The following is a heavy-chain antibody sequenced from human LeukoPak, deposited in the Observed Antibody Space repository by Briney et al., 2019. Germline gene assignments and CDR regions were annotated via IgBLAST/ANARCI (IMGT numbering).Heavy chain of an antibody. V-gene: IGHV3-7*01. CDR3: ARDLRAGSYGFD. D-gene: IGHD5-18*01. CDR2: IKQDGSEK. Sequence: QTGGSLRLSCAASGFIFTNYWMSWVRQAPGKGLEWVANIKQDGSEKYYVDSVKGRFTISRDNARNSVYLQMNSLRAEDTAVYYCARDLRAGSYGFDWGQGTLVTVSS. J-gene: IGHJ4*02. CDR1: GFIFTNYW.